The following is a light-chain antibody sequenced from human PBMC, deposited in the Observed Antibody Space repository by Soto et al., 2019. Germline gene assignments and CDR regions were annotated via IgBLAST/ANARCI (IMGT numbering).Light chain of an antibody. V-gene: IGKV3-15*01. CDR3: QQYNDWTLT. J-gene: IGKJ1*01. CDR1: QSVLSS. Sequence: EIVITQSPGTLSASPGERATLSCRASQSVLSSLAWYQQKPGQPPRILIYAASTRETDIPARFSGSGAGTEFTRTISSLQSEDFALYYCQQYNDWTLTFGQGTKVDIK. CDR2: AAS.